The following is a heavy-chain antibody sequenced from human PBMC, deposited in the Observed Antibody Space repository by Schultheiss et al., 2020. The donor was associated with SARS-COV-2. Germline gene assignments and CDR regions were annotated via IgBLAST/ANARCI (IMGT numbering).Heavy chain of an antibody. CDR3: ARDLTYGDYGMDV. Sequence: ESLKISCAVYGGSFSGYYWSWIRQPPGKGLEWIGEINHSGSTNYNPSLKSRVTISVDTSKNQFSLKLSSVTAADTAVYYCARDLTYGDYGMDVWGQGTTVTVS. J-gene: IGHJ6*02. D-gene: IGHD4-17*01. CDR1: GGSFSGYY. CDR2: INHSGST. V-gene: IGHV4-34*01.